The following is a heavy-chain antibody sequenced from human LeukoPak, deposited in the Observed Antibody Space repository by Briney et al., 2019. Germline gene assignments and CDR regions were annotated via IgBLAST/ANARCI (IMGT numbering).Heavy chain of an antibody. CDR2: TNPNHGIT. J-gene: IGHJ4*01. CDR1: GYIFTSYD. CDR3: AREDYYDNGSNDY. D-gene: IGHD3-22*01. Sequence: GASVKVSCKASGYIFTSYDINWVRQATGQGLEWMVWTNPNHGITAYAQKFYGRVTISSTTSITTTYLELRSMSLEDTAVYYCAREDYYDNGSNDYWGKGTLVTVSS. V-gene: IGHV1-8*03.